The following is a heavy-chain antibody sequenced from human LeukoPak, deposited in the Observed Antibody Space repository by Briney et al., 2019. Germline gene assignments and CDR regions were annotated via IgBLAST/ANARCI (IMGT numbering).Heavy chain of an antibody. D-gene: IGHD1-14*01. J-gene: IGHJ4*02. Sequence: GGSLRLSCAASGFTFSNFWMSWVRQAPGKGLEWVANIKEDGSEKYYVDSVKGRSTISRDNAKNSLFLQMNSLRTEDTAVYFCARDAVTAYWGQGTLVTVSS. CDR3: ARDAVTAY. CDR1: GFTFSNFW. CDR2: IKEDGSEK. V-gene: IGHV3-7*01.